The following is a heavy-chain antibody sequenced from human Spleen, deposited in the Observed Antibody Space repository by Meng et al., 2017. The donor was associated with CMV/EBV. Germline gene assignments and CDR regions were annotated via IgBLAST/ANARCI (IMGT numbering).Heavy chain of an antibody. V-gene: IGHV4-4*02. J-gene: IGHJ4*02. CDR1: GGSISSSNL. Sequence: QVQLQESGPGLVKPSGTLSLTFSVSGGSISSSNLWTWVRQVPGKGLEWIGEIHHSGSTNYNPSLKSRVTISVDKFKNQFSLKLGSVTAADTAVYYCARIERRRILKYCGSNCSTTDYWGQGTLVTVSS. CDR3: ARIERRRILKYCGSNCSTTDY. D-gene: IGHD2-21*02. CDR2: IHHSGST.